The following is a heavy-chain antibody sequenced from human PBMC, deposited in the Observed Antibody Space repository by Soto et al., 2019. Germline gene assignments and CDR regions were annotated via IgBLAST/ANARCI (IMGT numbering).Heavy chain of an antibody. CDR3: ARGTYDYFWWSYRYTCFDY. Sequence: GGSLRLSCAASGFTFSSYSMNWVRQAPGKGLEWVSSISSSSSYIYYADSVKGRFTISRDNAKNSLYLQMNSLRAEDTAVYYCARGTYDYFWWSYRYTCFDYWGQGTLGTVSS. V-gene: IGHV3-21*01. J-gene: IGHJ4*02. CDR1: GFTFSSYS. CDR2: ISSSSSYI. D-gene: IGHD3-16*02.